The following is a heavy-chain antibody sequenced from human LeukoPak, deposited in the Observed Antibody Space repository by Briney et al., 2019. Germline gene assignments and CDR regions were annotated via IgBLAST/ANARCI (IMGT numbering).Heavy chain of an antibody. CDR3: ARGSLFGVVIIFDY. CDR1: GYTFTGYY. Sequence: ASVKVSCKASGYTFTGYYMHWVRQAPGQGLERVGRINPNSGGTNYAQKFQGRVTMTRDTSISTAYKELSRLRSDDTAVYYCARGSLFGVVIIFDYWGQGTLVTVSS. D-gene: IGHD3-3*01. V-gene: IGHV1-2*06. CDR2: INPNSGGT. J-gene: IGHJ4*02.